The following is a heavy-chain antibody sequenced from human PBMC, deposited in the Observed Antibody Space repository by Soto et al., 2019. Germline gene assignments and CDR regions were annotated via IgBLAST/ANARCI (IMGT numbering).Heavy chain of an antibody. D-gene: IGHD1-1*01. CDR3: AKSATGTYFDY. CDR2: ISGSGGST. CDR1: GFTFSSYA. Sequence: EVQLLESGGGLVQPGGSLRLSCAASGFTFSSYAMNWVRQAPGKGLEWVSVISGSGGSTYYADSVKGRFTISSDNSKNTLYLQMNSLREEDTAVYYCAKSATGTYFDYWGQGTLVTVSS. J-gene: IGHJ4*02. V-gene: IGHV3-23*01.